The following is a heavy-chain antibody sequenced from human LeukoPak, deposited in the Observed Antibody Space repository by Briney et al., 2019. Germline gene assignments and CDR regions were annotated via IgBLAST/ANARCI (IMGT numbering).Heavy chain of an antibody. J-gene: IGHJ4*02. CDR1: GYTFTGYY. V-gene: IGHV1-2*02. CDR3: ARGSISVISSIAAAGTPNFFDY. Sequence: GASVKVSCKASGYTFTGYYMHWVRQAPGQGLEWMGWINPNSGGTNYAQKFQGRVTITADESTSTAYMELSSLRSEDTAVYYCARGSISVISSIAAAGTPNFFDYWGQGTLVTVSS. D-gene: IGHD6-13*01. CDR2: INPNSGGT.